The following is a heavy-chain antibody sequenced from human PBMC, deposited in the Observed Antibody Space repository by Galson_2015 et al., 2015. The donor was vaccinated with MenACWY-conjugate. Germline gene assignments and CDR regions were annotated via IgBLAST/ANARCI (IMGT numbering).Heavy chain of an antibody. D-gene: IGHD3-16*01. CDR2: VNSDGSGT. Sequence: SLRLSCAASGFTFSNYWMHWARQAPGKGLVWVSRVNSDGSGTGYADSVKGRFTISRDNAKNMLFLQMNSLKVEDTAVYYCARSYVPGSDRKNYYMDVWGRGTTVTVSS. CDR1: GFTFSNYW. V-gene: IGHV3-74*01. CDR3: ARSYVPGSDRKNYYMDV. J-gene: IGHJ6*03.